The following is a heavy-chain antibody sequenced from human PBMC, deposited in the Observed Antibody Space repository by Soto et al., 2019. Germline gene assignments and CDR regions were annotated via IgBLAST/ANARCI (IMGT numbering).Heavy chain of an antibody. J-gene: IGHJ5*02. CDR1: GGTFSSYA. Sequence: SVKVSCKASGGTFSSYAISWVRQAPGQGLEWMGGIIPIFGTANYAQKFQGRVTITADESTSTAYMELSSLRSEDTAVYYCARAGRGYYDSSGYNWFDLWGQGTLVTVSS. CDR2: IIPIFGTA. CDR3: ARAGRGYYDSSGYNWFDL. V-gene: IGHV1-69*13. D-gene: IGHD3-22*01.